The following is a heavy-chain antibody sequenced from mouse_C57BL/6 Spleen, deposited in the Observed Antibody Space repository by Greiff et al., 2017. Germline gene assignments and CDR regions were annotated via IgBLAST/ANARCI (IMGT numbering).Heavy chain of an antibody. CDR1: GFTFSSYT. CDR2: ISGGGGNT. CDR3: ARHYGNWYFDV. Sequence: EVQGVESGGGLVKPGGSLKLSCAASGFTFSSYTMSWVRQTPVKRLEWVATISGGGGNTYYPDSVKGRFTISRDNAKNTLYLQMSSLRSEDTALYYCARHYGNWYFDVWGTGTTVTVSS. J-gene: IGHJ1*03. D-gene: IGHD1-1*01. V-gene: IGHV5-9*01.